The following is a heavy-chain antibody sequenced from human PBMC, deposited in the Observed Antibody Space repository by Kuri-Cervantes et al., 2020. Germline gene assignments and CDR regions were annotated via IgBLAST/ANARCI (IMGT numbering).Heavy chain of an antibody. Sequence: GESLKISCAASGFTFSSYGMHWVRQAPGKGLEWVAVIWYDGSNKYYADSVKGRFTISRDNSKNTLYLQMNSLRAEDTAVYYCARDNFLPYGSSAISYFDYWGQGTLVTVSS. J-gene: IGHJ4*02. CDR3: ARDNFLPYGSSAISYFDY. CDR2: IWYDGSNK. D-gene: IGHD3-10*01. V-gene: IGHV3-33*01. CDR1: GFTFSSYG.